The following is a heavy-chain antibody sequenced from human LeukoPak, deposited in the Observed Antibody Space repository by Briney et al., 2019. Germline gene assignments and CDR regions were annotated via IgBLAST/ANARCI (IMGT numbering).Heavy chain of an antibody. D-gene: IGHD1-7*01. CDR3: ASVTGTRFDY. V-gene: IGHV4-59*12. CDR1: GGSISSYY. CDR2: IYHSGST. J-gene: IGHJ4*02. Sequence: SETLSLTCTVSGGSISSYYWSWIRQPPGKGLEWIGYIYHSGSTYYNPSLKSRVTISVDRSKNQFSLKLSSVTAADTAVYYCASVTGTRFDYWGQGTLVTASS.